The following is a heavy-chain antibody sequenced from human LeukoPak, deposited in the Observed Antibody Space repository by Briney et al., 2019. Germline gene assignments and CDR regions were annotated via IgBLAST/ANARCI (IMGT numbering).Heavy chain of an antibody. CDR3: VRDSSGTLAFDV. J-gene: IGHJ3*01. CDR1: GYAISSGYY. Sequence: SETLSLTCTVSGYAISSGYYWGWIRRTPGKGLEWIAKIFHGGTTHYNPSLKSRLTMSVDTSKNDFSLRLNSVTASDTAIYYCVRDSSGTLAFDVWGQGTMVTVSS. CDR2: IFHGGTT. D-gene: IGHD3-22*01. V-gene: IGHV4-38-2*02.